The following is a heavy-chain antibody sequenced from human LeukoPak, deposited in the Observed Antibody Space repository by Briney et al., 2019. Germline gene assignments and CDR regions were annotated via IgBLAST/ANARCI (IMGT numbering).Heavy chain of an antibody. J-gene: IGHJ3*02. CDR2: ISSSSSYI. V-gene: IGHV3-21*01. D-gene: IGHD3-22*01. CDR3: ARDHPTYYYDSSGYPDAFDI. Sequence: GGSLRLSCAASGFTFSSYSMNWVRQVPGKGLEWVSSISSSSSYIYYADSVKGRFTISRDNAKNSLYLQMNSLRAEDTAVYYCARDHPTYYYDSSGYPDAFDIWGQGTMVTVSS. CDR1: GFTFSSYS.